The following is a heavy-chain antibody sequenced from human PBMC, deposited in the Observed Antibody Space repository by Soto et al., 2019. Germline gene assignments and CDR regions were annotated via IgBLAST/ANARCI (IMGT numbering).Heavy chain of an antibody. CDR3: ASGPGPTNYYDILTGPQGVFDY. V-gene: IGHV4-59*01. CDR2: IYYSVST. CDR1: GGSISSYY. D-gene: IGHD3-9*01. J-gene: IGHJ4*02. Sequence: SETLSLTCTVSGGSISSYYWSWIRQPPGKGLGWIGYIYYSVSTNYNPSLKSRVTISVDTSKNQFSLRDEDTAVYYCASGPGPTNYYDILTGPQGVFDYWGQGTLVTVSS.